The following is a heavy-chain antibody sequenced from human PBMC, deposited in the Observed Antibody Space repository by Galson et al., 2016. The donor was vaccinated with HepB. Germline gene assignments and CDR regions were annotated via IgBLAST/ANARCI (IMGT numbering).Heavy chain of an antibody. V-gene: IGHV3-30*03. J-gene: IGHJ4*02. D-gene: IGHD3-10*01. Sequence: SLRLSCAVSGFPFSSYLMRWVRQAPGKGLEWVAVISFDESDKSYADFVTGRFTISRDKSKNTLYLQMNSLRAEDTAVYYCARVRGRRGPASLDYWGQGTRVTNSS. CDR3: ARVRGRRGPASLDY. CDR2: ISFDESDK. CDR1: GFPFSSYL.